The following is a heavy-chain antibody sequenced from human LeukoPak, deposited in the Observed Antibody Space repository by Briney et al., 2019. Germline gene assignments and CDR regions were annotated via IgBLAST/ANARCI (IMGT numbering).Heavy chain of an antibody. CDR3: ARRMIFGGFDP. CDR2: FYHGGST. Sequence: SETLSLTCTVSGYSISTGYYWDWIRQPPGKGLEWIGTFYHGGSTYYNPSLKSRVTISVDTSKNQFSVKLSSVTAADTAVYYCARRMIFGGFDPWGQGTLVTVSS. D-gene: IGHD3/OR15-3a*01. CDR1: GYSISTGYY. J-gene: IGHJ5*02. V-gene: IGHV4-38-2*02.